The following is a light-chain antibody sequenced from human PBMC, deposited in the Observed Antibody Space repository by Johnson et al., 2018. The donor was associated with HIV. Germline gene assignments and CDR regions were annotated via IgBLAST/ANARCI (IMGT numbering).Light chain of an antibody. Sequence: QSVLTQPPSVSAAPGQKVTISCSGSSSNIGNNYVSWYQQLPGTAPKLLIYDNNKRPSGIPDRFSGSKSGTSATLGITGLQTGDEAEYYCGTWDSSLSAFYAFGTGTKVTVL. CDR1: SSNIGNNY. V-gene: IGLV1-51*01. CDR3: GTWDSSLSAFYA. J-gene: IGLJ1*01. CDR2: DNN.